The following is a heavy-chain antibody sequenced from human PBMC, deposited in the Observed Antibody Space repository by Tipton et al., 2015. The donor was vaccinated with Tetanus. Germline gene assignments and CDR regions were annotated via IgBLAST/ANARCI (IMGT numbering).Heavy chain of an antibody. V-gene: IGHV3-7*01. CDR1: GFPFSSYL. Sequence: GSLRLSCAASGFPFSSYLMTWVRQAPGKGLELVASLKHDATEEYYVDSVKGRFAISRDNARNLLFLQMNGLRVEDTAVYYCARDVTGTASGRRWGQGTLVTVSS. CDR2: LKHDATEE. CDR3: ARDVTGTASGRR. D-gene: IGHD1-14*01. J-gene: IGHJ4*02.